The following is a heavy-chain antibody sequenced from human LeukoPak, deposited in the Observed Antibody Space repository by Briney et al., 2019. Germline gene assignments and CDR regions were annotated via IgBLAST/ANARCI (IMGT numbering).Heavy chain of an antibody. J-gene: IGHJ3*02. CDR3: ARDLVGATTSDAFDI. D-gene: IGHD1-26*01. V-gene: IGHV1-2*02. CDR1: GYTFTGYY. CDR2: INPNSGGT. Sequence: ASVKVSCKASGYTFTGYYMHWVRQAPGQGLEWMGWINPNSGGTIYAQKFQGRVTMTRDTSISTAYMELSRLRSDDTAVYYCARDLVGATTSDAFDIWGQGTMVTVSS.